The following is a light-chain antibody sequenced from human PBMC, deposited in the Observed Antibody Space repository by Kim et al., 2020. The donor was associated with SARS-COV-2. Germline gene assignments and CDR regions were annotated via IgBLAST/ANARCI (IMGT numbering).Light chain of an antibody. J-gene: IGLJ2*01. V-gene: IGLV3-19*01. Sequence: SSELTQDPAVSVALGQTVRITCQGDSLRSYYASWYQQRPGQAPVVAIYGKNNRPSGLPDRFSGSSSGNTASLTITGAQAEDEADYYCQSRDSSGKVVFGGGTQLTVL. CDR2: GKN. CDR1: SLRSYY. CDR3: QSRDSSGKVV.